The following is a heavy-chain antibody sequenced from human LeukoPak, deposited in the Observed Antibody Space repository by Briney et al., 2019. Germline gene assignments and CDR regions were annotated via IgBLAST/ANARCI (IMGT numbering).Heavy chain of an antibody. CDR3: AIHPSNSWYYFDY. CDR2: INHSGST. D-gene: IGHD2/OR15-2a*01. J-gene: IGHJ4*02. V-gene: IGHV4-34*01. Sequence: SETLSLTCAVYGGPFRGYYGICVRQPRGRGLEGIGEINHSGSTKYSPSLESRLTISVDTSKNQVSLKLTSVTAADTAVYYCAIHPSNSWYYFDYWDQGSLVTVSS. CDR1: GGPFRGYY.